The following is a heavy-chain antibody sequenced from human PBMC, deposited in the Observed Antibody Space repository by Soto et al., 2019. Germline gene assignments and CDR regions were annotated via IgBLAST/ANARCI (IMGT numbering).Heavy chain of an antibody. D-gene: IGHD1-26*01. V-gene: IGHV5-51*01. CDR1: GYSFTNYW. J-gene: IGHJ5*02. Sequence: PGESLKISCKGSGYSFTNYWIAWVRQVPGKGLEWMGIIYPGDSDTRFSPSFQGQVTISADKSINTAYLQWSSLKASDTAMYYCARSFNSGSYPDWFDPRAQRTLVPVSS. CDR2: IYPGDSDT. CDR3: ARSFNSGSYPDWFDP.